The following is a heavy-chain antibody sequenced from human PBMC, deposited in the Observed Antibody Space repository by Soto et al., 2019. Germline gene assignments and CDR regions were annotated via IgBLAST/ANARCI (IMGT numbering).Heavy chain of an antibody. CDR2: ISSSSNTT. CDR1: GFTFSDYF. J-gene: IGHJ4*02. CDR3: VRTAEHTFDH. V-gene: IGHV3-11*04. Sequence: PGGSLRLSCAASGFTFSDYFMSWIRQAPGKGLEWVSYISSSSNTTYYADSVRGRFTISRDNAKNSLYLQMNSLRDEDTAVYYCVRTAEHTFDHWGQGTLVTVPQ.